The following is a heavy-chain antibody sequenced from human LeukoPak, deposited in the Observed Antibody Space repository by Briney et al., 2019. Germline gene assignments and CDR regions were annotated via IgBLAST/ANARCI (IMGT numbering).Heavy chain of an antibody. CDR3: ARDSSGYGDYVDY. Sequence: SETLSLTCTVSGGSISSYYWSWIRQPPGKGLEWIGYIYYSGSTNYNPSLKSRVTISVDTSKNQFSLKLSSVTAADTAVYYCARDSSGYGDYVDYWGQGTLVTVSS. J-gene: IGHJ4*02. V-gene: IGHV4-59*01. D-gene: IGHD4-17*01. CDR2: IYYSGST. CDR1: GGSISSYY.